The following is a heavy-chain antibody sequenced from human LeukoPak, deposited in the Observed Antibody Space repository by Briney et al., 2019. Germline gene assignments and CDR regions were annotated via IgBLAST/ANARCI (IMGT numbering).Heavy chain of an antibody. CDR1: GYTFTGYY. CDR3: SRDLLMYYSGSGEST. D-gene: IGHD3-10*01. CDR2: INPHSGAT. V-gene: IGHV1-2*02. J-gene: IGHJ5*02. Sequence: GASVKVSCKASGYTFTGYYIHWVRQAPGQGPEWMGWINPHSGATNYAQNLQGRVTMTRDTSISTAYMELSSLTSDDTAMYYCSRDLLMYYSGSGESTWGQGTQVTVSS.